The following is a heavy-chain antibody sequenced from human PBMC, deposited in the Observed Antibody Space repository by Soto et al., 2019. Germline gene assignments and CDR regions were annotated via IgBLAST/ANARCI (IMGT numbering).Heavy chain of an antibody. CDR3: VGGLVGEN. CDR2: INHSGST. V-gene: IGHV4-34*01. Sequence: PSETLSLTCAVYGGSFSGYYCSWIRQPPGKGLEWIGEINHSGSTNYNPSLKSRVTISVDTSKNQFSLKLSSVTAADTAVYYCVGGLVGENWGQGTLVTVSS. CDR1: GGSFSGYY. D-gene: IGHD3-3*01. J-gene: IGHJ4*02.